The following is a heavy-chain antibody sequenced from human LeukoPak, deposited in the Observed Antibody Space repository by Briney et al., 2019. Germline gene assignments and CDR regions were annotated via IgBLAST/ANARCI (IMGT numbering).Heavy chain of an antibody. Sequence: ASVKVSCKASGYTFTSYGISWVRQAPGQGLKWMGWISAYNGNTNYAQELQGRVTMTTDTSTSTAYMELRSLRSDDTAVYYCARDRAGIAAAGSFDYWGQGTLVTVSS. CDR2: ISAYNGNT. CDR3: ARDRAGIAAAGSFDY. V-gene: IGHV1-18*01. J-gene: IGHJ4*02. D-gene: IGHD6-13*01. CDR1: GYTFTSYG.